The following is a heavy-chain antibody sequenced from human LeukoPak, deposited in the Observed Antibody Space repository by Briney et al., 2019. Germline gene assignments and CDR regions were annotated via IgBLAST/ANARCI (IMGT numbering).Heavy chain of an antibody. D-gene: IGHD3-10*01. J-gene: IGHJ5*02. CDR3: ARGRRGITMVRGFRFDP. Sequence: SEALSLTCAVHGGSFSGYYWSWIRQPPGKGLEWIGEINHSGSTNYNPSLKSRVTISVDTSKNQFSLKLSSVTAADTAVYYCARGRRGITMVRGFRFDPWGQGTLVTVSS. CDR2: INHSGST. CDR1: GGSFSGYY. V-gene: IGHV4-34*01.